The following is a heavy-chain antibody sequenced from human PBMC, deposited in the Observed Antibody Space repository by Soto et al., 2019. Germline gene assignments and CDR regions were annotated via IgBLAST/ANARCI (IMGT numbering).Heavy chain of an antibody. Sequence: XETLSLTCAVYGWSFSGYYWSWIRQPPGKGLEWIGEINHSGSTNYNPSLKSRVTISVDTSKNQFSLKLSSVTAADTAVYYCARGLPRVVPAAIPDYYYYGMDVWGQGTTVTVS. CDR1: GWSFSGYY. J-gene: IGHJ6*02. V-gene: IGHV4-34*01. D-gene: IGHD2-2*02. CDR2: INHSGST. CDR3: ARGLPRVVPAAIPDYYYYGMDV.